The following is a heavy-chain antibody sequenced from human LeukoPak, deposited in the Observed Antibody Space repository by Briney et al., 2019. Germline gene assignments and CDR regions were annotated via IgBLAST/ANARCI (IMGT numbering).Heavy chain of an antibody. CDR1: GFTFSTYW. Sequence: AGSLRLSCAASGFTFSTYWMHWVRQAPGKGLLWVSCINSDGSSPSYAGSVKGRFTISRDNAKNTVYLQMNSLRAEDTAVYYCARWGSSGWYPMDVWGQGTTVTVSS. D-gene: IGHD6-19*01. CDR2: INSDGSSP. J-gene: IGHJ6*02. CDR3: ARWGSSGWYPMDV. V-gene: IGHV3-74*01.